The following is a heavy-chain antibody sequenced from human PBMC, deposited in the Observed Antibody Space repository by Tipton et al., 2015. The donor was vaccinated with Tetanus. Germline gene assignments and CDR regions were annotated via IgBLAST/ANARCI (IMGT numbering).Heavy chain of an antibody. CDR2: INHSGST. D-gene: IGHD3-3*01. CDR3: ARARGNTIFGVVSRLGGRFDP. V-gene: IGHV4-34*01. CDR1: GGSFSGYY. Sequence: TLSLTCAVYGGSFSGYYWSRIRQPPGKGLEWIGEINHSGSTNYNPPLKSRVTISVDTPKNQFSLKLSSVTAADTAVYYCARARGNTIFGVVSRLGGRFDPWGQGTLVTVSS. J-gene: IGHJ5*02.